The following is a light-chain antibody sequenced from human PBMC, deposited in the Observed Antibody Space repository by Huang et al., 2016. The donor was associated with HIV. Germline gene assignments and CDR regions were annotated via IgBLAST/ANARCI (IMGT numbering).Light chain of an antibody. CDR2: GAS. J-gene: IGKJ1*01. V-gene: IGKV3-20*01. CDR3: QHHDSSPWT. Sequence: VLTQSPGTLSLSPGERATLSCRVSQSVSSTYLAWYQQKPGQAPRLLIYGASTRASGIPDRFSGSGSGTDFTLTISRLEPEDFAVYYCQHHDSSPWTFGQGTKVEIK. CDR1: QSVSSTY.